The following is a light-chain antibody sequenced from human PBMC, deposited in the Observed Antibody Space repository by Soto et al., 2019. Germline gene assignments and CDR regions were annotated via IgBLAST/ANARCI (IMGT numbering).Light chain of an antibody. J-gene: IGKJ1*01. Sequence: AIRMTQSPSSFSASTGDRVTITCRASQGISSYLAWYQQKPGKAPKLLIYAASTLQSGVPSRFSGSGSGTDFTLTISCLQSEDFATYYCQQYYSYSSFGQGPKVDIK. CDR1: QGISSY. V-gene: IGKV1-8*01. CDR3: QQYYSYSS. CDR2: AAS.